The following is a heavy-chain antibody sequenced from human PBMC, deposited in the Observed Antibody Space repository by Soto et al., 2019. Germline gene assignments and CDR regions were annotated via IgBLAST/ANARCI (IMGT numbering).Heavy chain of an antibody. CDR3: ARRGYSYGESDVLDI. D-gene: IGHD5-18*01. J-gene: IGHJ3*02. CDR2: IYYSGST. V-gene: IGHV4-39*01. Sequence: PSETLSLTCTVSGGSISSSSYYWGWIRQPPGKGLEWIGSIYYSGSTYYNPSLKSRVTISVDTSKNQFSLKLSSVTAADTAVYYCARRGYSYGESDVLDISAQGSLV. CDR1: GGSISSSSYY.